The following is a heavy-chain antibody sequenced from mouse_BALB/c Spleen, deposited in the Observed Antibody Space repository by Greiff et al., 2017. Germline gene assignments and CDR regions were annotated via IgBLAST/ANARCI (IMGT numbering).Heavy chain of an antibody. D-gene: IGHD2-4*01. CDR2: ISSGGGNT. CDR1: GFTFSSYT. V-gene: IGHV5-9*03. J-gene: IGHJ3*01. Sequence: EVKVVESGGGLVKPGGSLKLSCAASGFTFSSYTMSWVRQTPEKRLEWVATISSGGGNTYYPDSVKGRFTISRDNAKNNLYLQMSSLRSEDTALYYCARYDYEPFAYWGQGTLVTVSA. CDR3: ARYDYEPFAY.